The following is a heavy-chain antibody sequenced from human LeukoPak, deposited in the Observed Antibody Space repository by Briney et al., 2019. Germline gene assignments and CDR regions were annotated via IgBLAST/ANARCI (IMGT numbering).Heavy chain of an antibody. J-gene: IGHJ5*02. D-gene: IGHD3-10*01. CDR2: IYSSGNT. CDR1: GDSISSYH. CDR3: ARDLMSRDYYGSGLNWFDP. V-gene: IGHV4-4*07. Sequence: SETLSLTCTVSGDSISSYHCSWIRQPAGKGLEWVGRIYSSGNTIYNPSLKSRVTMSVDTSKNQFSLKLSSVTAADTAVYYCARDLMSRDYYGSGLNWFDPWGQGTLVTVSS.